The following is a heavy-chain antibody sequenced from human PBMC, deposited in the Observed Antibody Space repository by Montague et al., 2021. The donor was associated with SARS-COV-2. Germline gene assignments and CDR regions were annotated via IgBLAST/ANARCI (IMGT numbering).Heavy chain of an antibody. CDR3: ARTNYDFWRGHQRGGAFDI. J-gene: IGHJ3*02. CDR1: GGAMSSYY. Sequence: SETLSLTCTVSGGAMSSYYWSWIRQPPGKGLEWIGYIYYSGSTNYNPSLKSRVTISVDTSKNQFSLKLSSVSAADTAIYYCARTNYDFWRGHQRGGAFDIWGQGTMVTVSS. V-gene: IGHV4-59*08. D-gene: IGHD3-3*01. CDR2: IYYSGST.